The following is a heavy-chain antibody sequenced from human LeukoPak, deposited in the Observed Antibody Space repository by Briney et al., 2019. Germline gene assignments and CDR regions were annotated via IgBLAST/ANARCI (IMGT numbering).Heavy chain of an antibody. J-gene: IGHJ4*02. V-gene: IGHV4-34*01. Sequence: SETLSLTCAVCGGSFSGYYWSWIRQPPGKGLEGIGEINHSGSTNYNPCLTSRVTISVETCKNQFSLKLSSVTAADTAVYYCARRGYCTNGVCPFDYWGQGTLVTVSS. CDR1: GGSFSGYY. CDR2: INHSGST. CDR3: ARRGYCTNGVCPFDY. D-gene: IGHD2-8*01.